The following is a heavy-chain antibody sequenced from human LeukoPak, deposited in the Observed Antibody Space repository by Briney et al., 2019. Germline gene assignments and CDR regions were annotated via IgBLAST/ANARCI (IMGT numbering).Heavy chain of an antibody. V-gene: IGHV1-69*04. J-gene: IGHJ4*02. D-gene: IGHD5-12*01. CDR3: ARDPTSKPLPRALVATTH. Sequence: GASVKVSCKASGGTFSSYAISWVRQAPGQGVEWMGRSIPILGIANHAQKLQGRATITADKSTSTAYMELSSLRSEDTAVYYCARDPTSKPLPRALVATTHWGQGTLVTASS. CDR2: SIPILGIA. CDR1: GGTFSSYA.